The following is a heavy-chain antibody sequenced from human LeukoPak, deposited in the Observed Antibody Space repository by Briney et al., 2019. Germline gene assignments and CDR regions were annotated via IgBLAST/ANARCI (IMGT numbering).Heavy chain of an antibody. CDR2: IIPILATE. V-gene: IGHV1-69*11. D-gene: IGHD6-13*01. CDR3: ARDRRAAGGFFSPEY. CDR1: GGTFSSYA. J-gene: IGHJ4*02. Sequence: ASVKVSCKASGGTFSSYAFSWVRQAPGQGLEWMGRIIPILATEFYAQKVQDRLTITADPSTSTAYMELSSLRSDDTAVYYCARDRRAAGGFFSPEYWGPGTQVTVSS.